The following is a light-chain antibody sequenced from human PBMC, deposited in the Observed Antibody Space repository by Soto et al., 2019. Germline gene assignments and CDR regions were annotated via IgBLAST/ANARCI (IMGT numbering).Light chain of an antibody. Sequence: EIVLTQSPDTLSLSPGERVTLSCRASQSVSSYLAWYQQKPGQAPRLLIYDASTRATGIPARFSGSGSGTDFTLTISSLEPEDFAVYFCQHRGDWPPITFGQVTLLEIK. CDR2: DAS. J-gene: IGKJ5*01. CDR1: QSVSSY. V-gene: IGKV3-11*01. CDR3: QHRGDWPPIT.